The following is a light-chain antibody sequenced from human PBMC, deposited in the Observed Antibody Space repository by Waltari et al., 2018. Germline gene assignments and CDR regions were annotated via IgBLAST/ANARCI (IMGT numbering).Light chain of an antibody. CDR3: CSYRGSFV. CDR2: DVS. CDR1: SSDVGGYNY. V-gene: IGLV2-11*01. Sequence: QSALTQPRPVSGSPGQSVTISCTGTSSDVGGYNYVSWYQQNPGKAPKLMIYDVSKRPSGVPDRFPGSKSGNTASLTISGLQAEDDGDYYCCSYRGSFVFGTGTKVTVL. J-gene: IGLJ1*01.